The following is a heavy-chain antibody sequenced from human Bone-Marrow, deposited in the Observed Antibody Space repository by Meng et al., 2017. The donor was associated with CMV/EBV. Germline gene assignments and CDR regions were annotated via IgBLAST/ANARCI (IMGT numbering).Heavy chain of an antibody. D-gene: IGHD2-2*01. J-gene: IGHJ6*02. V-gene: IGHV1-8*02. CDR3: ARTRIEVEPDGRKIKYYNYGMDV. CDR1: GYTFTGYY. Sequence: ASVKVSCKASGYTFTGYYIHWVRQATGQGLEWMGWMNPNSGNTGYAQKFQGRVTLTRVTSISTAYMELSSLTSDDTAVYYCARTRIEVEPDGRKIKYYNYGMDVWGQGTTVTVSS. CDR2: MNPNSGNT.